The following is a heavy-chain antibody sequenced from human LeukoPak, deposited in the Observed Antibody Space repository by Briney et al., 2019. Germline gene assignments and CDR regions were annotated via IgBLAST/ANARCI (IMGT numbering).Heavy chain of an antibody. CDR2: IYPGDSDT. J-gene: IGHJ4*02. CDR3: ARWLGHSGLSVYYYDY. V-gene: IGHV5-51*01. CDR1: GYDFTNYW. D-gene: IGHD3-10*01. Sequence: GASLKISCTASGYDFTNYWIGCVRQLPGEVLGWMGIIYPGDSDTRYNPSFRGQVTISADRSITTAYLQWSSLQASDTAMYYCARWLGHSGLSVYYYDYWGQGTLVTVSS.